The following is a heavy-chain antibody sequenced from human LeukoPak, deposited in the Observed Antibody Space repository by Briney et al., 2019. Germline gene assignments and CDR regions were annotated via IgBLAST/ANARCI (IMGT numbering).Heavy chain of an antibody. V-gene: IGHV4-34*01. D-gene: IGHD2-2*02. CDR3: ARAPYCSSIHCYTSLYYYYGMDV. CDR2: INHSGST. CDR1: GGSFRGYY. J-gene: IGHJ6*04. Sequence: SETLSLTCAVYGGSFRGYYWSWIRQPPGNGLEWIGEINHSGSTNYNPSLKSRVTISVDTSKNQFSLKLSSVTAADTAVYYCARAPYCSSIHCYTSLYYYYGMDVWGKGTTVTVSS.